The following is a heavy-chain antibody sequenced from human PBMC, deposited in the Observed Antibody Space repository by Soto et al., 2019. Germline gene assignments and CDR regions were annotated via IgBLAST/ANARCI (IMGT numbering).Heavy chain of an antibody. CDR2: IYYSGST. CDR1: GGSISSEGYY. J-gene: IGHJ6*02. CDR3: ARDYYYGVDL. V-gene: IGHV4-31*03. Sequence: SETLSLTCTVSGGSISSEGYYWNWIRQHPGKGLEWIGYIYYSGSTYYNASLKSRVTISIDTSKNQFSLKMRSVTAADTAVYYCARDYYYGVDLWGHGTPVTVS.